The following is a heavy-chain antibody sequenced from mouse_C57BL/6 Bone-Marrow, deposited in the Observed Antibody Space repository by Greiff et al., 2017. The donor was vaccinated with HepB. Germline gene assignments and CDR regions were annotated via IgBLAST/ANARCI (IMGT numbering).Heavy chain of an antibody. CDR3: AVYGNYGYFDY. J-gene: IGHJ2*01. V-gene: IGHV1-82*01. Sequence: QVQLKQSGPELVKPGASVKISCKASGYSFSSSWMNWVKQRPGKGLEWIGRIYPGDGDTNYNGKFKGKATLTADKSSSTAYMQLSSLTSEDSAVYFCAVYGNYGYFDYWGQGTTLTVSS. CDR1: GYSFSSSW. CDR2: IYPGDGDT. D-gene: IGHD2-1*01.